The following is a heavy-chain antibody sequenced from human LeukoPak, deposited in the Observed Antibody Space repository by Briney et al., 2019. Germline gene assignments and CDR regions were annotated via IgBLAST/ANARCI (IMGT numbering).Heavy chain of an antibody. CDR2: MNGYGSEI. D-gene: IGHD2-2*01. Sequence: GGSLRLSCAVSGFTFSGYSMSWVRQAPGKGLEWVAKMNGYGSEIFYVDSVKGRFTISRDNAKNSLYLQMNSLRAEDTAVYYCARPRGCGSTRCNNFDYWGQGTLVTVSS. CDR3: ARPRGCGSTRCNNFDY. V-gene: IGHV3-7*01. CDR1: GFTFSGYS. J-gene: IGHJ4*02.